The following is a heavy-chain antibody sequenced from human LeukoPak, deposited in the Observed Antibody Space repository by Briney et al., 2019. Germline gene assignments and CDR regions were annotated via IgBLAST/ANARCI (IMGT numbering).Heavy chain of an antibody. D-gene: IGHD2-2*01. J-gene: IGHJ4*02. CDR2: ISGYNGNT. CDR3: ARDTATVQHQD. Sequence: ASVKVSCKASGYIFSNYGISWVRQAPGQGHELVGWISGYNGNTNYAQKFRGRVTMTTDTSTNTVYMELRSLRSDDTAVYYCARDTATVQHQDWGQGTLVIVSS. V-gene: IGHV1-18*01. CDR1: GYIFSNYG.